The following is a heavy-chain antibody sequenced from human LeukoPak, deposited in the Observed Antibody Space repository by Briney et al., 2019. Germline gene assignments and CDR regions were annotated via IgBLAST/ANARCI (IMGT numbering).Heavy chain of an antibody. V-gene: IGHV1-69*13. CDR3: ARIYLGYCSSTSCPKYYYYGMDV. D-gene: IGHD2-2*01. CDR1: GGTFSSYA. Sequence: ASVKVSCKASGGTFSSYAISWVRQAPGQGLEWMGGIIPIFGTANYAQKFQGRVTITADESTSTAYVELSSLRSEDTAVYYCARIYLGYCSSTSCPKYYYYGMDVWGQGTTVTVSS. CDR2: IIPIFGTA. J-gene: IGHJ6*02.